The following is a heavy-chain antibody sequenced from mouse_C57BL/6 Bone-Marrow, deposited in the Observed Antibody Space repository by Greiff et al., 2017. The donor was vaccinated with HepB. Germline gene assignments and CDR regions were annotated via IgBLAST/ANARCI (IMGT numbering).Heavy chain of an antibody. CDR2: ISYDGSN. V-gene: IGHV3-6*01. J-gene: IGHJ1*03. D-gene: IGHD1-1*01. Sequence: EVKLQESGPGLVKPSQSLSLTCSVTGYSITSGYYWNWIRQFPGNKLEWMGYISYDGSNNYNPSLKNRISITRDTSKNQFFLKLNSVTTEDTATYYCARGQDYYGSRWYFDVWGTGTTVTVSS. CDR1: GYSITSGYY. CDR3: ARGQDYYGSRWYFDV.